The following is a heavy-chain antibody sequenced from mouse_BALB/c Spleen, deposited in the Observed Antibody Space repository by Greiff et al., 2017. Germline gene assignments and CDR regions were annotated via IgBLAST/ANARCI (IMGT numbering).Heavy chain of an antibody. V-gene: IGHV2-6-5*01. Sequence: VKLMESGPGLVAPSQSLSITCTVSGFSLTDYGVSWIRQPPGKGLEWLGVIWGGGSTYYNSALKSRLSISKDNSKSQVFLKMNSLQTDDTAMYYCATAYYGNYGGFAYWGQGTLVTVSA. CDR1: GFSLTDYG. D-gene: IGHD2-10*01. J-gene: IGHJ3*01. CDR3: ATAYYGNYGGFAY. CDR2: IWGGGST.